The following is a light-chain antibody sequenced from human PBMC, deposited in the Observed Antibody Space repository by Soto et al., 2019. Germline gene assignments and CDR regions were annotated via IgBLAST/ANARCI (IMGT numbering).Light chain of an antibody. CDR3: QQRSNWPQIT. Sequence: EIVLTQSPATLSLSPGERATLSCRASQSVSKYLAWYQQKPGQAPRHLLHDASNRATGIPPRCSGSGSGTDFTLTISSLEPEDFGVYYCQQRSNWPQITFGGGTKVEIK. CDR2: DAS. CDR1: QSVSKY. J-gene: IGKJ4*01. V-gene: IGKV3-11*01.